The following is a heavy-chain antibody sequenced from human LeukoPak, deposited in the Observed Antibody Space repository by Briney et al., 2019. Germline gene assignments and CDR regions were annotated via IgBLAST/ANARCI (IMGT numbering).Heavy chain of an antibody. J-gene: IGHJ3*01. Sequence: SETLSLTCTVSGTSISSGDYYWNWIRQPAGKGLEWIGRIYSSGSTNYNPSLRSRVTISRDTSKNQFSLQLNSVTAADTAVYYCVRRGDVWGQGTMVTVSS. CDR2: IYSSGST. V-gene: IGHV4-61*02. CDR1: GTSISSGDYY. CDR3: VRRGDV.